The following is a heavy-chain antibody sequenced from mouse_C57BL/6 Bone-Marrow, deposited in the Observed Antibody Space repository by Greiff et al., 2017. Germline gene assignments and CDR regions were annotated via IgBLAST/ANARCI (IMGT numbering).Heavy chain of an antibody. Sequence: SGAELVRPGASVTLSCKASGYTFTDYEMHWVKQTPVHGLEWIGAIDPETGGTAYNQKFKGKAILTADKSSSTAYMELRSLTSEDSAVYYCTPSYYSNYEGFAYWGQGTLVTVSA. CDR3: TPSYYSNYEGFAY. J-gene: IGHJ3*01. CDR2: IDPETGGT. V-gene: IGHV1-15*01. CDR1: GYTFTDYE. D-gene: IGHD2-5*01.